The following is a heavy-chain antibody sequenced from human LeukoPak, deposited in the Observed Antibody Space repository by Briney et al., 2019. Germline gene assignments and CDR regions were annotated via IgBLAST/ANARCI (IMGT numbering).Heavy chain of an antibody. V-gene: IGHV3-7*01. Sequence: GGSLRLSCAASGFTFSSYWMSWVRQAPGKGLEWVANIKEDGSEKYYVDSVKGRFTISRDNAKNSLYLQMKSLRAEDTAVYYCARVLLVNRFDPWGQGTLVTVSS. CDR3: ARVLLVNRFDP. D-gene: IGHD3-3*01. CDR1: GFTFSSYW. J-gene: IGHJ5*02. CDR2: IKEDGSEK.